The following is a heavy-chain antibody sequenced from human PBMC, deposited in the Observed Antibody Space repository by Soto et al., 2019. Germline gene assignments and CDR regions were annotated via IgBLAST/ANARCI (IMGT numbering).Heavy chain of an antibody. Sequence: ASVKVSCKASGYTFTVYYMHWVRQAPGQGLEWMGWINPNSGGTNYAQKFQGWVTMTRDTSISTAYMELSRLRSDDTAVYYCARGGGSDSSSWYPTPNYYYYMDVWGKGTTVTVSS. D-gene: IGHD6-13*01. V-gene: IGHV1-2*04. J-gene: IGHJ6*03. CDR2: INPNSGGT. CDR1: GYTFTVYY. CDR3: ARGGGSDSSSWYPTPNYYYYMDV.